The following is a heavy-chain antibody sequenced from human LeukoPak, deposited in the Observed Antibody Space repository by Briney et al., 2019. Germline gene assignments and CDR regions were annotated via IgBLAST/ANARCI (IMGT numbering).Heavy chain of an antibody. CDR1: GGSISSYY. V-gene: IGHV4-59*01. J-gene: IGHJ4*02. CDR2: ICYSGST. Sequence: SETLSLTCTVSGGSISSYYWSWIRQPPGKGLEWIGYICYSGSTNYNPSLKSRVTISVDTSKNQFSLKLSSVTAADTAVYYCARTVRGVFDYWGQGTLVTVSS. CDR3: ARTVRGVFDY. D-gene: IGHD3-10*01.